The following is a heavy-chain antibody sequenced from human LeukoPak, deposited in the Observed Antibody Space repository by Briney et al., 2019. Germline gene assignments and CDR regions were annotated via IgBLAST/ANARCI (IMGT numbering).Heavy chain of an antibody. CDR1: GGSISNNY. D-gene: IGHD5-24*01. CDR2: ISYSGSA. Sequence: ASETLSLTCTVSGGSISNNYWSWIRQPPGKGLEWIAYISYSGSANYNPSLKSRVTISVGTSKNQFSLKLNSVTAADTAVYYCARLRDGYIHFDYWGQGTLVTVSS. V-gene: IGHV4-59*08. CDR3: ARLRDGYIHFDY. J-gene: IGHJ4*02.